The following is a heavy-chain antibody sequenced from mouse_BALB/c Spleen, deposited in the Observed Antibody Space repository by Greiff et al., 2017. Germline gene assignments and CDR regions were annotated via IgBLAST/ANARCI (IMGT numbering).Heavy chain of an antibody. Sequence: VKVVESGPGLVAPSQSLSITCTVSGFSLTSYGVHWVRQPPGKGLEWLGVIWAGGSTNYNSALMSRLSISKDNSKSQVFLKMNSLQTDDTAMYYCARDDYDYDRFAYWGQGTLVTVSA. D-gene: IGHD2-4*01. CDR2: IWAGGST. J-gene: IGHJ3*01. V-gene: IGHV2-9*02. CDR3: ARDDYDYDRFAY. CDR1: GFSLTSYG.